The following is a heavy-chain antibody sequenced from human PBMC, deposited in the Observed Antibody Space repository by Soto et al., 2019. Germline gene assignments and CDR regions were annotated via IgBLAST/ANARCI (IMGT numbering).Heavy chain of an antibody. CDR3: ARESGGATATLDYYYFYMDV. CDR1: GDSFNDYY. J-gene: IGHJ6*03. V-gene: IGHV1-2*02. CDR2: INPNGGAT. Sequence: VQLAQSGAEVKKPGASVKVSCKTSGDSFNDYYIHWVRQAPGQGLEWMGWINPNGGATKYAQKFQGRVKVTRDNSIRTVYMELSSLRSDDTAVYYCARESGGATATLDYYYFYMDVWGKGTTVTVSS. D-gene: IGHD5-12*01.